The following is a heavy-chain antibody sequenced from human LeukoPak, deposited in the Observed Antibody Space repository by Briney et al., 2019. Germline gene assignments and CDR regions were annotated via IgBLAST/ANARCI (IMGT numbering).Heavy chain of an antibody. CDR3: ARDGCCSSTSCYSPHNWFDP. CDR2: ISAYNGNT. CDR1: GYTFTSYG. V-gene: IGHV1-18*01. J-gene: IGHJ5*02. D-gene: IGHD2-2*01. Sequence: GASVKVSCKASGYTFTSYGISRVRQAPGQGLEWMGWISAYNGNTNYAQKLQGRVTMTTDTSTSTAYMELRSLRSDDTAVYYCARDGCCSSTSCYSPHNWFDPWGQGTLVTVSS.